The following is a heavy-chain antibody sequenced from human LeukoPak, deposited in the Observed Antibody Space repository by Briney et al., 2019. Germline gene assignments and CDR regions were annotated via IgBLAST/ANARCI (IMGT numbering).Heavy chain of an antibody. D-gene: IGHD1-26*01. Sequence: GGSLRLSCAASGFTVSSNYMSWVRQAPGKGPEWVSVIYSDGRTYYADSVKGRFTISRDNSKNTLYLQMNSLRVEDTAVYYCARDPERPTREADSGSYRDYWGQGTLVTVSS. CDR3: ARDPERPTREADSGSYRDY. CDR2: IYSDGRT. V-gene: IGHV3-53*05. J-gene: IGHJ4*02. CDR1: GFTVSSNY.